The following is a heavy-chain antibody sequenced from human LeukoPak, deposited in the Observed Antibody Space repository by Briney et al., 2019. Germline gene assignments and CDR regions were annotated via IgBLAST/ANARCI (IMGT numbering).Heavy chain of an antibody. V-gene: IGHV3-23*01. J-gene: IGHJ4*02. CDR3: AKGRFGETLHGPHDY. CDR1: EFTFSTYA. Sequence: RTGGSLRLSCAASEFTFSTYAMSWVRQAPGKGLEWVSSISASGSLTYYADSVKGRFTISRDNSKSILFLQMNSLTVEDTAVYYWAKGRFGETLHGPHDYWGQGTLVTVSS. D-gene: IGHD3-10*01. CDR2: ISASGSLT.